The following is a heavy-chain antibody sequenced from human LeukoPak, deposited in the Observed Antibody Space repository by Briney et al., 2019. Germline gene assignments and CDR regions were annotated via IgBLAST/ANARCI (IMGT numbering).Heavy chain of an antibody. J-gene: IGHJ5*02. D-gene: IGHD3-10*01. CDR1: GGSISSHY. CDR2: IHNSGRT. V-gene: IGHV4-59*11. CDR3: ARERIWFGELLGGFDP. Sequence: SETLSLTCTVSGGSISSHYWSWIRQPPGKGLEWIGYIHNSGRTNYNASLKSRVTISIDTSKNQYSLKLSSVTAADTAVYYCARERIWFGELLGGFDPWGQGTLVTVSS.